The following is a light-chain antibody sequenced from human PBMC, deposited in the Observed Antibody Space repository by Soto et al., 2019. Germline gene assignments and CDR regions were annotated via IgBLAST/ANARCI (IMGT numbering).Light chain of an antibody. CDR3: FSYPGPNILGV. J-gene: IGLJ1*01. Sequence: QSVLTQPPSASGSPGQSVTISCPGTSSDVGAYNYVSWYQQLPGKAPKLIISEVNKRPSGVPDRFSGSKSGSTASLTVSGLQVEDEADYYYFSYPGPNILGVFGTGT. V-gene: IGLV2-8*01. CDR1: SSDVGAYNY. CDR2: EVN.